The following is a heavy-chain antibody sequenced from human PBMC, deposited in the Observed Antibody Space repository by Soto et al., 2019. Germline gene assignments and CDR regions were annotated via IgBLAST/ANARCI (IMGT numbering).Heavy chain of an antibody. D-gene: IGHD6-13*01. J-gene: IGHJ6*02. CDR2: INPSSGTT. CDR1: GYTFTRYY. Sequence: ASVKVSCKASGYTFTRYYVHWVRQAPGQVLEWMGVINPSSGTTNYAQSFQGRVTMTRDTSTSTLYMELSSLRSEGTAVYYCARDPQTEGKAAGRMAGMDGWGQGHTVTVCS. V-gene: IGHV1-46*01. CDR3: ARDPQTEGKAAGRMAGMDG.